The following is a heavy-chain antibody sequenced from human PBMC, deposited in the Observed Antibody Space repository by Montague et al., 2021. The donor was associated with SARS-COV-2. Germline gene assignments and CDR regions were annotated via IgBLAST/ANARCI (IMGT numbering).Heavy chain of an antibody. D-gene: IGHD6-19*01. V-gene: IGHV4-59*01. CDR2: IYSSGST. CDR1: GGSIRSYY. Sequence: SETLSLTCTVSGGSIRSYYWSWIRQPPGKGLEWIGEIYSSGSTNYNPSLKSRVTISMDTSKSQFSLKLTSVTAADTAVYSCARHTRGWQPFDFWGQGTLVTVSS. J-gene: IGHJ4*02. CDR3: ARHTRGWQPFDF.